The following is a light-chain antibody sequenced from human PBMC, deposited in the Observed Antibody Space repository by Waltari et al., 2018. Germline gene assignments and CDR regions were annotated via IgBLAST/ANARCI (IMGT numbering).Light chain of an antibody. J-gene: IGKJ2*01. CDR3: QQSYSTPYT. Sequence: DIQMTQSPSSLSASVGDRVTITCRASQSISSYLNWYQQKPGKAPKLLIDAASSLQSGVPSRFSGSGSWTDFTLTISSLQPEDFATYYCQQSYSTPYTFGQGTKLEIK. CDR1: QSISSY. CDR2: AAS. V-gene: IGKV1-39*01.